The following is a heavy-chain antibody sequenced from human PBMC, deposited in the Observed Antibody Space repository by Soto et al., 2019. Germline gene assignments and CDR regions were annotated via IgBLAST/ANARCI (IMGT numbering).Heavy chain of an antibody. J-gene: IGHJ6*03. CDR1: GGSISSGGYY. D-gene: IGHD3-3*01. Sequence: SETLSLTCTVSGGSISSGGYYWSWIRQHPGKGLEWIGYIYYSGSTYYNPSLKSRVTISVDTSKNQFSLKPSSVTAADTAVYYCARVPPATYYDFWSGSPEYYYYYMDVWGKGTTVTVSS. CDR3: ARVPPATYYDFWSGSPEYYYYYMDV. V-gene: IGHV4-31*03. CDR2: IYYSGST.